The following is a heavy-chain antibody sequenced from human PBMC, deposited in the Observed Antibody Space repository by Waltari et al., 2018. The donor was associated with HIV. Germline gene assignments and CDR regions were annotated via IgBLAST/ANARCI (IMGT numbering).Heavy chain of an antibody. CDR2: IYYSGST. CDR1: GGPISSSSYY. V-gene: IGHV4-39*01. CDR3: ASARDFGASNVFPFDY. D-gene: IGHD4-17*01. J-gene: IGHJ4*02. Sequence: QLQLQESGPGLVKPSETLSLTCTVSGGPISSSSYYWGWVRQPPGKGLEWIGNIYYSGSTYYNPSLKSRVTTSVDTSKNQLSLKLTSVTAADTAVYYCASARDFGASNVFPFDYWGQGTLVTVSS.